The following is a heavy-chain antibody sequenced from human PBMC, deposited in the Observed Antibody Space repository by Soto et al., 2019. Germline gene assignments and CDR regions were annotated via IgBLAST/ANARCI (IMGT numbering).Heavy chain of an antibody. CDR3: ARVAPLRFLEWLPNRFAP. Sequence: ASVKVSCKASGYTFTSYGISWVRQAPGQGLEWMGWISAYNGNTNYAQKLQGRVTMTTDTSTSTAYMELRSLRSDDTAVYYCARVAPLRFLEWLPNRFAPWGQGTLVTVAS. D-gene: IGHD3-3*01. CDR2: ISAYNGNT. J-gene: IGHJ5*02. V-gene: IGHV1-18*01. CDR1: GYTFTSYG.